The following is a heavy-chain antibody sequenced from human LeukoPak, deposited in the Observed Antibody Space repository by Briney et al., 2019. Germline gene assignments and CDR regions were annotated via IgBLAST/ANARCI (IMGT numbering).Heavy chain of an antibody. CDR2: ISGSGGST. CDR1: GFPFSSYA. CDR3: AKSPSWTDFWSGYGPDYFDY. D-gene: IGHD3-3*01. J-gene: IGHJ4*02. Sequence: GGSLRLSCAASGFPFSSYAMSWVRQAPGKGLEWVSAISGSGGSTYYADSVKGRFTISRDNSKNTLYLQMNSLRAEDTAVYYCAKSPSWTDFWSGYGPDYFDYWGQGTLVTVSS. V-gene: IGHV3-23*01.